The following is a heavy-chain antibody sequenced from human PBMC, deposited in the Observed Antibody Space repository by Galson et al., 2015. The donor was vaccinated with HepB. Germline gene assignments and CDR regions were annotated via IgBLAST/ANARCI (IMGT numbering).Heavy chain of an antibody. J-gene: IGHJ4*02. D-gene: IGHD7-27*01. CDR2: IRSVNSDT. CDR3: ARDLNWGFDS. Sequence: SLRLSCAASGFDFSTSPMNWVRQAPGRGLEWLSNIRSVNSDTYYADSVKGRFTISRDNAKNSLYLQMNSLRVDDTAIYFCARDLNWGFDSWGQGALVTVSS. CDR1: GFDFSTSP. V-gene: IGHV3-48*01.